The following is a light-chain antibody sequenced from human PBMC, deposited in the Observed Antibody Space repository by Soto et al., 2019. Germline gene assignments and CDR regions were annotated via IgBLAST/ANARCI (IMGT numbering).Light chain of an antibody. CDR3: QQRYNWPRVT. V-gene: IGKV3-11*01. Sequence: IVLKQSPATLSLNPEERVTLSCRASQSVSNSLAWYQQKPGQPPRLLIYDVSNRATGIPARFSGSGSGTDFTLTITSLEPEDFAVYFCQQRYNWPRVTFGQVTRLEIK. J-gene: IGKJ5*01. CDR2: DVS. CDR1: QSVSNS.